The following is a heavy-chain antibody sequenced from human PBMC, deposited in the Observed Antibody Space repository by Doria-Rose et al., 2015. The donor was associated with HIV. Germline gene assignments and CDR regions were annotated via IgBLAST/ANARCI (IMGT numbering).Heavy chain of an antibody. CDR1: GFTFSSHR. CDR3: ATGVTLDH. Sequence: VQPVQSGGGLVRPGGSLRLSCATSGFTFSSHRINWVRQAPGKGLEWVSSISSTSAYINYADSVRGLFTVSRDNARNSLYLQMDSLRAEDTAIYYCATGVTLDHWGQGTLVTVSS. CDR2: ISSTSAYI. V-gene: IGHV3-21*01. J-gene: IGHJ4*02. D-gene: IGHD3-10*01.